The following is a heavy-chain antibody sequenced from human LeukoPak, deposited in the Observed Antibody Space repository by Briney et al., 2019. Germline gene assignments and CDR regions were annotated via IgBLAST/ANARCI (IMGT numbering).Heavy chain of an antibody. CDR3: AREGSPRIAAAFAEYFQH. CDR1: GYTFTGYY. J-gene: IGHJ1*01. D-gene: IGHD6-13*01. V-gene: IGHV1-2*02. Sequence: GASVKVSCKASGYTFTGYYMHWVRQAPGQGLEWMGWINPNSGGTNYAQKFQGRVTMTRDTSISTAYMELSRLRSDDTAVYYRAREGSPRIAAAFAEYFQHWGQGTLVTVSS. CDR2: INPNSGGT.